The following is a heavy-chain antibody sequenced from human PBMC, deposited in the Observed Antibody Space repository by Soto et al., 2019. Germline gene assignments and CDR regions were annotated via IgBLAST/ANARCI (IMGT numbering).Heavy chain of an antibody. Sequence: QVQLQQWGAGLLKPSETLSLTCAVYGGSFSGYYWTWIRQPPGTGLEWIGAINHSGSTNYNPSLKSRVTISVDTSKNQFSLKLTSVTAADTAVYYGARDKITGLFDYWGQGTLVTVSS. CDR1: GGSFSGYY. D-gene: IGHD2-8*02. V-gene: IGHV4-34*01. J-gene: IGHJ4*02. CDR3: ARDKITGLFDY. CDR2: INHSGST.